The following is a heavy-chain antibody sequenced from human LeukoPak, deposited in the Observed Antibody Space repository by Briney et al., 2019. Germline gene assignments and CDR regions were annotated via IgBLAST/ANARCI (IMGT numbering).Heavy chain of an antibody. CDR2: ISAYNGNT. J-gene: IGHJ4*02. CDR3: ARGGYNGGDIVVVPAAIDY. CDR1: GYTFTGYY. D-gene: IGHD2-2*01. Sequence: ASVKVSCKASGYTFTGYYMHWVRQAPGQGLEWMGWISAYNGNTNYAQKLQGRVTMTTDTSTSTAYMELRSLRSDDTAVYYCARGGYNGGDIVVVPAAIDYWGQGTLVTVSS. V-gene: IGHV1-18*04.